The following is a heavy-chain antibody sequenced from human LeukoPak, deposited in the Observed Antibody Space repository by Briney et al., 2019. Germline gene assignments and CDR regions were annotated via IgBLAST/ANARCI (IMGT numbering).Heavy chain of an antibody. CDR2: IYYSGST. D-gene: IGHD3-22*01. CDR3: ARVREEYYYDSSGYRMYYFDY. CDR1: GGSISSYY. J-gene: IGHJ4*02. V-gene: IGHV4-59*01. Sequence: PSETLSLTCTVSGGSISSYYWSWIRQPPGKGLEWIGYIYYSGSTNYNPSLKSRVTISVDTSKNQFSLKLSSVTAADTAVYYCARVREEYYYDSSGYRMYYFDYWGQGTLVTVSS.